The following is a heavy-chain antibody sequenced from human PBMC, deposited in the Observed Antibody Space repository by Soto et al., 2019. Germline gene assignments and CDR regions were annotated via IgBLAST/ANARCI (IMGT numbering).Heavy chain of an antibody. CDR1: GGTFRTYA. CDR2: IIPMFGTA. J-gene: IGHJ4*02. V-gene: IGHV1-69*12. CDR3: ASGIQLWLRRINNGYSG. D-gene: IGHD5-18*01. Sequence: QVQLVQSGAEVKKPESSVKVSCKAPGGTFRTYAISWVRQAPGQGLEWMGGIIPMFGTANYAQRFQVRVTITADESTNTVYMELSSLRSEDTAVYFCASGIQLWLRRINNGYSGWGQGTLVTVSS.